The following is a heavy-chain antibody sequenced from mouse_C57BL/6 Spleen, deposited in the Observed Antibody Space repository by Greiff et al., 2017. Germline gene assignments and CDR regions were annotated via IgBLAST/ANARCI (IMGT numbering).Heavy chain of an antibody. CDR2: INPNNGGT. V-gene: IGHV1-26*01. J-gene: IGHJ4*01. CDR3: ARRGDYYGSSYVGGDYAMDY. Sequence: EVQLQQSGPELVKPGASVKISCKASGYTFTDYYMNWVKQSHGKSLEWIGDINPNNGGTSYNQKFKGKATLTVDKSSSTAYMELRSLTSEDSAVYYCARRGDYYGSSYVGGDYAMDYWGQGTSVTVSS. CDR1: GYTFTDYY. D-gene: IGHD1-1*01.